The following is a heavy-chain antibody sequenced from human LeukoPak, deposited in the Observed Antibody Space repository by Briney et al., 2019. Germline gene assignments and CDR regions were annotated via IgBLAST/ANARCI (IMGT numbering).Heavy chain of an antibody. D-gene: IGHD2-8*01. CDR3: ARDTTEGVLSLDV. V-gene: IGHV3-21*01. Sequence: GGSLRLSCAASGFTFSTYSMNWVRQAPGKGLEWVSSISSSSYSTYYADSVKGRFTVSRDNSKNTLDLQMSSLRVEDTAVYYCARDTTEGVLSLDVWGQGTAVTVSS. J-gene: IGHJ6*02. CDR1: GFTFSTYS. CDR2: ISSSSYST.